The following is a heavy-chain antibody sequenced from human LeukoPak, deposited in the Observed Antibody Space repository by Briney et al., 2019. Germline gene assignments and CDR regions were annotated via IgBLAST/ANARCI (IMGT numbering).Heavy chain of an antibody. CDR3: ARPIAAAGISWFDP. V-gene: IGHV1-2*02. CDR2: INPNSGGT. Sequence: ASVKVSCKASGYTFTGYYMHWVRQAPGQGLEWMGWINPNSGGTNYAQKFQGRVTMTRDTSISTAHMELSRLRCDDTAVYYCARPIAAAGISWFDPWGQGTLVTVSS. D-gene: IGHD6-13*01. CDR1: GYTFTGYY. J-gene: IGHJ5*02.